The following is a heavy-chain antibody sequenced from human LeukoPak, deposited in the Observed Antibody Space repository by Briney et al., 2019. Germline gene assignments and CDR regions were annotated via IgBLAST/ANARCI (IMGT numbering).Heavy chain of an antibody. V-gene: IGHV1-2*02. CDR2: INPNSGGT. CDR1: GYTFTSYA. CDR3: ARPDDSSTVTTEYNWFDP. D-gene: IGHD4-17*01. J-gene: IGHJ5*02. Sequence: ASVKVSCKASGYTFTSYAMNWVRQAPGQGLEWMGWINPNSGGTNYAQKFQGRVTMTRDTSISTAYMELSRLRSDDTAVYYCARPDDSSTVTTEYNWFDPWGQGTLVTVSS.